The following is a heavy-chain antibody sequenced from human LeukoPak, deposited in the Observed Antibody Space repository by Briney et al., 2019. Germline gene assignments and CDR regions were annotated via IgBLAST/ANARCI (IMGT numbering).Heavy chain of an antibody. Sequence: DSVKGRFTISRDNSKNTLYLQMNSLRAEDTAVYYCAKVVVPAALPSDYWGQGTLVTVSS. CDR3: AKVVVPAALPSDY. D-gene: IGHD2-2*01. J-gene: IGHJ4*02. V-gene: IGHV3-30*02.